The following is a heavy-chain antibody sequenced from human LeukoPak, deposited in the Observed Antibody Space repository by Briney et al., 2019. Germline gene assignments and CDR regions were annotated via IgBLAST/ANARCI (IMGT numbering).Heavy chain of an antibody. V-gene: IGHV3-23*01. CDR1: GFTFSTYA. J-gene: IGHJ3*01. CDR2: ITGNGATT. D-gene: IGHD2/OR15-2a*01. CDR3: AKSIYGLHDAFDV. Sequence: GGSLRLSCAASGFTFSTYAMTWVRQAPGKGLEWVSIITGNGATTYYADSVKGRFTISRDNSKNTLYLQMSGPRADDTAVYYCAKSIYGLHDAFDVWGQGTMVTVSS.